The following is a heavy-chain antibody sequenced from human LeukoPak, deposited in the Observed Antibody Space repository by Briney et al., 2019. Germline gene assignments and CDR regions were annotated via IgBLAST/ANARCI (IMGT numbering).Heavy chain of an antibody. D-gene: IGHD3-9*01. J-gene: IGHJ4*02. CDR1: GFAFSSYA. CDR2: ISGSGGST. V-gene: IGHV3-23*01. CDR3: ILEGYDILTGYYPPDY. Sequence: GGSLRLSCAASGFAFSSYAMSWVRQAPGKGLEWVSAISGSGGSTYYADSVKGRFTISRDNSKNTLYLQMNSLRAEDTAVYYCILEGYDILTGYYPPDYWGQGTLVTVSS.